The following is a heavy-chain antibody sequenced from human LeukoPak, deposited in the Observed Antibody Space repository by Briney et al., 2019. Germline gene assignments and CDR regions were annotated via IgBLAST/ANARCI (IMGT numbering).Heavy chain of an antibody. CDR2: IFPIFGTA. D-gene: IGHD2-21*02. V-gene: IGHV1-69*13. CDR3: ARGVCGGDCYYNWFDP. CDR1: GGTFSSYA. Sequence: SVKVSCKASGGTFSSYAISWVRQAPGQGLEWMGGIFPIFGTANYAQKFQGRVTITADESTSTAYMELSSLRSEDTAVYYCARGVCGGDCYYNWFDPWGQGTLVTVSS. J-gene: IGHJ5*02.